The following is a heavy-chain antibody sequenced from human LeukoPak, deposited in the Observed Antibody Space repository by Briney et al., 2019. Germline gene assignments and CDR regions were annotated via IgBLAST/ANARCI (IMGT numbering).Heavy chain of an antibody. D-gene: IGHD6-19*01. Sequence: ASVTVSCKASGYTFTSYGISWVRQAPGQGLEWMGWISAYNGNTNYAQKLQGRVTMTTDTSTSTAYMELRSLRSDDTAVYYCARDPRIAVAGTGDYWGQGTLVTVSS. J-gene: IGHJ4*02. CDR1: GYTFTSYG. CDR2: ISAYNGNT. V-gene: IGHV1-18*01. CDR3: ARDPRIAVAGTGDY.